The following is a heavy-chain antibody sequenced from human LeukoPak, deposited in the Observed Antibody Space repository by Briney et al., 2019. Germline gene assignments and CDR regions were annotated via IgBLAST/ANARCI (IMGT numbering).Heavy chain of an antibody. CDR1: GFIFSSYW. Sequence: GGSLRLSCAASGFIFSSYWMHWVRHAPGKGLAWVSRINTDGSSTSYADSVKGRFTISRDNAKNTLYLQMNSLRAEDTAVYYCAKERYDSSGYYDYWGQGTLVTVSS. V-gene: IGHV3-74*01. D-gene: IGHD3-22*01. J-gene: IGHJ4*02. CDR2: INTDGSST. CDR3: AKERYDSSGYYDY.